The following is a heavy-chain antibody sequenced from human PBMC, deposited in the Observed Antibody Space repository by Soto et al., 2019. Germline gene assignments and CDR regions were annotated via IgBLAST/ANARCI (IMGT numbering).Heavy chain of an antibody. J-gene: IGHJ4*02. D-gene: IGHD3-10*01. CDR1: GDSVSSDSAV. CDR3: ARRSGSPGYFDY. Sequence: SQTLSLTYGISGDSVSSDSAVWNWIRQSPSRGLEWLGRTYYRSKWYIDYALSVKSRITINPDTSKNQFSLQLSSVTPEDTAVYYCARRSGSPGYFDYWGQGALVTVSS. V-gene: IGHV6-1*01. CDR2: TYYRSKWYI.